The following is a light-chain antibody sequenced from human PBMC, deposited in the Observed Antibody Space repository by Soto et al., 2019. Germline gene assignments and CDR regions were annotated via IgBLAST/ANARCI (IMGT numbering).Light chain of an antibody. CDR1: QSISSY. J-gene: IGKJ4*02. CDR3: QQCYSTPLT. Sequence: DIQMTRPPSSLSSSVGDIVTITCRAVQSISSYLNWYQQKPGKAPKLLIYAASSLQSGVPSRFSGSGSGTDFTLTISSLQPEDVATYYCQQCYSTPLTFGGGTKVDIK. V-gene: IGKV1-39*01. CDR2: AAS.